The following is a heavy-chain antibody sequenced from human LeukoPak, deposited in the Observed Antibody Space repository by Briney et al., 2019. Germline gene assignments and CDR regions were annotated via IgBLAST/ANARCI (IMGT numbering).Heavy chain of an antibody. CDR2: IYSGGST. CDR3: AKDPGKYYGSGSYGY. CDR1: GFTVSSNY. Sequence: GGSLRLSCAASGFTVSSNYMSWVRQAPGKGLEWVSVIYSGGSTYYADSVKGRFTISRDNSKNTLYLQMNSLRAEDTAVYYCAKDPGKYYGSGSYGYWGQGTLVTVSS. V-gene: IGHV3-66*01. D-gene: IGHD3-10*01. J-gene: IGHJ4*02.